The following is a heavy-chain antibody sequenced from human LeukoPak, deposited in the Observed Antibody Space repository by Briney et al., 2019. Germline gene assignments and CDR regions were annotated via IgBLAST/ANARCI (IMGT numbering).Heavy chain of an antibody. CDR2: ISDTGGAI. V-gene: IGHV3-48*03. Sequence: GGSLRLSCAASGSAFSGYEMYWVRQAPGKGLEWISYISDTGGAIHYADSMKGRFTISRDNAKNSLYLQMNSLRAEDTAVYYCAKDTSGWSLTWGQGTLVTVSS. CDR1: GSAFSGYE. CDR3: AKDTSGWSLT. D-gene: IGHD6-19*01. J-gene: IGHJ5*02.